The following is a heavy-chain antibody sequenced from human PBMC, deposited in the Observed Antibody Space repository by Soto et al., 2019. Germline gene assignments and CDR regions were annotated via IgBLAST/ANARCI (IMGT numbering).Heavy chain of an antibody. V-gene: IGHV3-30-3*01. CDR3: ARDEGIAALDY. D-gene: IGHD6-13*01. J-gene: IGHJ4*02. CDR2: ISYDGSNK. CDR1: GFTFSSYA. Sequence: QVQLVESGGGVVQPGRSLRLSCAASGFTFSSYAMHWVRQAPGKGLEWVAVISYDGSNKYYADSVKGRFTISRDNSKNTLYLQMNSLRAEDTAVYYCARDEGIAALDYWGQGTLVTVSS.